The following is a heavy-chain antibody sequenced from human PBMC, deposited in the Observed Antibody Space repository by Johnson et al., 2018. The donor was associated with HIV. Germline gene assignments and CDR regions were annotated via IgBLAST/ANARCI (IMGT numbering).Heavy chain of an antibody. Sequence: QVQLVESGGGVVQPGRSLRLSCAASGFTFSSYAMHWVRQAPGKGLEWVAVISYDGSNKYYADSVKGRFTISRDNSKNKLYLQMNSLRAEDTAVYYCARPYIDYVYGAFDIWGPGTVVTVSS. CDR3: ARPYIDYVYGAFDI. D-gene: IGHD4-17*01. V-gene: IGHV3-30-3*01. CDR1: GFTFSSYA. CDR2: ISYDGSNK. J-gene: IGHJ3*02.